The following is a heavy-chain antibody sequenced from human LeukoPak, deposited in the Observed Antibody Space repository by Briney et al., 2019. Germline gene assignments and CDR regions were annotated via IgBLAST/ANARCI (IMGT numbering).Heavy chain of an antibody. CDR2: ISYDGSEK. CDR3: SKISIGHLRYFDL. D-gene: IGHD3-22*01. Sequence: GGSLRLSCAASGFIFNSYGMHWVRQAPGKGLEWVALISYDGSEKNYADSVKGRFTISRDSSKSTLYLQMNSLRAEDTAVYYCSKISIGHLRYFDLWGRGILVTVSS. CDR1: GFIFNSYG. J-gene: IGHJ2*01. V-gene: IGHV3-30*18.